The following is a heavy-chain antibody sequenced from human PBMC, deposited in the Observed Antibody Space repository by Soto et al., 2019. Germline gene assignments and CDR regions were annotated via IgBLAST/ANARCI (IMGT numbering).Heavy chain of an antibody. CDR1: GYSISSGYY. CDR2: MYHIGTT. CDR3: ERSLLTSSWYAGS. J-gene: IGHJ4*02. D-gene: IGHD6-13*01. Sequence: SPSFPFLVCGYSISSGYYWSWIRQPPGKGLEWIGSMYHIGTTYYNPSLKSRVTISLDTSRNQFSLKLTSVTAADTAVYYCERSLLTSSWYAGSWGQGTLVTVSS. V-gene: IGHV4-38-2*01.